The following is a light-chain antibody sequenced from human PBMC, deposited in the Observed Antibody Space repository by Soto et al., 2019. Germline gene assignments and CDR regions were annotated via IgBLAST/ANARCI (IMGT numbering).Light chain of an antibody. CDR1: QSVSSN. V-gene: IGKV3-15*01. CDR3: QHCNNWPWT. CDR2: GAS. J-gene: IGKJ1*01. Sequence: EIVMTQSPATLSVSPGERATLSCRASQSVSSNLAWYQQKPGQAPRLLIYGASTRATGFPARFSGSGSGTEFTLTISSLQSEDFAVYYCQHCNNWPWTFGQGTKVEIK.